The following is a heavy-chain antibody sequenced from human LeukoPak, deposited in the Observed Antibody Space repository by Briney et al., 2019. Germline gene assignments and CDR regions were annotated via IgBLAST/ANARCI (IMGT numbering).Heavy chain of an antibody. V-gene: IGHV1-18*01. CDR3: ARRGVGLGELWYYYGMDV. Sequence: GASVTVSCKASGYTFTSYGISWVRQAPGQGLEWMGWISAYNGNTNYAQKLQGRVTMTTDTSTSTAYMELRSLRSDDTAVYYCARRGVGLGELWYYYGMDVWGQGTTVTVSS. CDR2: ISAYNGNT. CDR1: GYTFTSYG. D-gene: IGHD3-10*01. J-gene: IGHJ6*02.